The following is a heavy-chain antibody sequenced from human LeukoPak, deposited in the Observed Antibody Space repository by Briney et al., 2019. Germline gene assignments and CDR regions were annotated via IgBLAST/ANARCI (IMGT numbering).Heavy chain of an antibody. D-gene: IGHD3-10*01. CDR3: ASETYYYGSGSYYKGQF. CDR1: GFTFSRYL. Sequence: PGESLRLSCTASGFTFSRYLMHWVRQAPGKGLVGVSRTNSDGSTTTYADSVKGRFTVSRDNAKNTLYLQMNSLRAEDTAVYYCASETYYYGSGSYYKGQFWGQGTLVTVSS. V-gene: IGHV3-74*01. CDR2: TNSDGSTT. J-gene: IGHJ4*02.